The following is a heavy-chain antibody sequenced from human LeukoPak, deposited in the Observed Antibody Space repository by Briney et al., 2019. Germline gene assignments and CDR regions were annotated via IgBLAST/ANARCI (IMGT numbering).Heavy chain of an antibody. CDR1: GFTFSNYW. J-gene: IGHJ4*02. CDR3: ASERDDILTGYYFDY. Sequence: GGSLRLSCVASGFTFSNYWMSWVRQAPGKGLECVANIKEDGSEKYYVDSVKGRFTISRDNAKNSLYLQMNSLRAEDTAVYYCASERDDILTGYYFDYWGQGTLVTVSS. V-gene: IGHV3-7*01. D-gene: IGHD3-9*01. CDR2: IKEDGSEK.